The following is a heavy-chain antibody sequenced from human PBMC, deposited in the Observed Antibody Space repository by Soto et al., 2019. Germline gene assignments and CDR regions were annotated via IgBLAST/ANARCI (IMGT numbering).Heavy chain of an antibody. CDR3: ARESRDNWNQRAVDY. V-gene: IGHV3-53*01. CDR1: GFTVSRNY. J-gene: IGHJ4*02. CDR2: IYSGGST. Sequence: PGGALRLSCAASGFTVSRNYMSWVRQAPGKGLEWVSVIYSGGSTYYADSVKGRFTISRDNSKNTLYLQMNSLRAEDTAVYYCARESRDNWNQRAVDYWGQGTLVTVSS. D-gene: IGHD1-20*01.